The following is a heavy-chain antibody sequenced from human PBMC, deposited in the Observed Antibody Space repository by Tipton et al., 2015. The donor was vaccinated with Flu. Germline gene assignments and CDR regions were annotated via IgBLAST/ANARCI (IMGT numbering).Heavy chain of an antibody. V-gene: IGHV4-59*02. CDR1: GGSVSPYY. D-gene: IGHD4-11*01. CDR3: AGDLVQDYRGQYFGMDA. Sequence: TLSLTCTVSGGSVSPYYWNWVRQSTGKGLEWIGYIYYRGTTGYNPSLKSRVTISVDTSKNQVSRQLTSVTAADTAVYYCAGDLVQDYRGQYFGMDAGGQGTTVTV. J-gene: IGHJ6*02. CDR2: IYYRGTT.